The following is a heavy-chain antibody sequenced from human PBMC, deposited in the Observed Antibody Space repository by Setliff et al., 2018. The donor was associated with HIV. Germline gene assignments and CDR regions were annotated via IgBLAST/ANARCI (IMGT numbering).Heavy chain of an antibody. CDR2: ISGSGGST. CDR1: GFTFSNYA. Sequence: GGSLRLSCAASGFTFSNYAMIWVRQAPGKGLEWVSGISGSGGSTYYADSAKGRFTISRDNSKNTLYLQMNSLRAQDTAVYYRAKGLSGPFDYWGQGTLVTVSS. V-gene: IGHV3-23*01. J-gene: IGHJ4*02. D-gene: IGHD3-16*02. CDR3: AKGLSGPFDY.